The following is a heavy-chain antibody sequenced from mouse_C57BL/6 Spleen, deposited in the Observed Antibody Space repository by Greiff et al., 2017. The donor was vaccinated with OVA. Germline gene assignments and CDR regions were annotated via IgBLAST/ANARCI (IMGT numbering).Heavy chain of an antibody. CDR3: ARSELTGTWAWFAY. CDR2: IDPSDSYT. Sequence: QVQLQQPGAELVMPGASVKLSCKASGYTFTSYWMHWVKQRPGQGLEWIGEIDPSDSYTNYNQKFKGKSTLTVDNSSSTAYMQLSSLTSEDSAVYYCARSELTGTWAWFAYWGQGTLVTVSA. D-gene: IGHD4-1*01. J-gene: IGHJ3*01. V-gene: IGHV1-69*01. CDR1: GYTFTSYW.